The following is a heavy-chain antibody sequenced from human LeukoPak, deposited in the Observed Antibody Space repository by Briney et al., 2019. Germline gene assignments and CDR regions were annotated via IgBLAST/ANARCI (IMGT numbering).Heavy chain of an antibody. J-gene: IGHJ4*02. D-gene: IGHD3-10*01. CDR3: ARWGGNDYYGSGSYPSARYYFDY. Sequence: KTSETLSLTCTVSGGSISGYYWSWIRQPPGKGLEWIGYIYYSGSTNYNPSLKSRVTISVDTSKNQFSLKLSSVAAADTAVYYCARWGGNDYYGSGSYPSARYYFDYWGQGTLVTVSS. CDR1: GGSISGYY. CDR2: IYYSGST. V-gene: IGHV4-59*01.